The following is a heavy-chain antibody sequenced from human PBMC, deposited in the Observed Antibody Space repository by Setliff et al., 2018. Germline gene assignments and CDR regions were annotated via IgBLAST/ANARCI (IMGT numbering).Heavy chain of an antibody. V-gene: IGHV3-23*01. CDR2: ISGSGGST. D-gene: IGHD4-17*01. J-gene: IGHJ5*02. Sequence: PGGSLRLSCAASGFTFSSYAMSWVRQAPGKGLEWVSAISGSGGSTYYADSVKGRFTISRDNSKNTLYLQMNGLRAEDSALYYCAKDPNGDFFGAFDTWGQGALVTVSS. CDR1: GFTFSSYA. CDR3: AKDPNGDFFGAFDT.